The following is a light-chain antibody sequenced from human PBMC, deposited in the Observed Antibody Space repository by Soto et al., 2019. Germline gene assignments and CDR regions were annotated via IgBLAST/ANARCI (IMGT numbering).Light chain of an antibody. CDR1: QNVASNY. J-gene: IGKJ3*01. Sequence: ESVLTQSPGTLSLSLGERATLSCRASQNVASNYLAWYQQIPGQAPRLLIYGASSRATGIPDRFSASGSGTDFTLTISRLEPEDSAVYYCHYYGTSLLAFGPGTKVDIK. V-gene: IGKV3-20*01. CDR2: GAS. CDR3: HYYGTSLLA.